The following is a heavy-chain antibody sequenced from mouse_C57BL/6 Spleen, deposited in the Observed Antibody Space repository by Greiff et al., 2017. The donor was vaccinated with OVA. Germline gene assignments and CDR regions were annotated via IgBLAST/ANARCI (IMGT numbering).Heavy chain of an antibody. J-gene: IGHJ4*01. V-gene: IGHV1-82*01. CDR2: IYPGDGDT. CDR1: GYAFSSSW. D-gene: IGHD6-1*01. Sequence: QVQLQQSGPELVKPGASVKISCKASGYAFSSSWMNWVKQRPGKGLEWIGRIYPGDGDTNYNGKFKGKATLTADKSSSTAYMQLSSLTSEDSAVYFCARSEAYYYAMDYWGQGTSVTVSS. CDR3: ARSEAYYYAMDY.